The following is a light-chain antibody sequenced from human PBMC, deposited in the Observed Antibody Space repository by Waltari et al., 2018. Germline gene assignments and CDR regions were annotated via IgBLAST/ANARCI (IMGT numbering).Light chain of an antibody. J-gene: IGKJ1*01. V-gene: IGKV3-20*01. CDR1: QSVGSCS. Sequence: EIVLTQSSGTASLSPGERVTPSCRASQSVGSCSIAWYQQKPGQAPGLVIYRAARRATGIPDRFSGSGSGTDFSLTISRLEPEDFAVYYCQQHGTLPATFGQGTKVEIK. CDR3: QQHGTLPAT. CDR2: RAA.